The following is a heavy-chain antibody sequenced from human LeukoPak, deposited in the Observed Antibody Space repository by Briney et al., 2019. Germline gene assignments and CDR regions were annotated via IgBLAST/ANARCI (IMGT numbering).Heavy chain of an antibody. D-gene: IGHD3-10*01. CDR2: ISSSTGTI. CDR1: GFTFSSYS. Sequence: GGSLRLSCAASGFTFSSYSMIWVRQAPAKGLEWVSYISSSTGTIYYADSVKGRFTISRDNAKSSLYLQMNSLRAEDTAVYYCARDLASVGYWGQGTLVTVSS. CDR3: ARDLASVGY. J-gene: IGHJ4*02. V-gene: IGHV3-48*01.